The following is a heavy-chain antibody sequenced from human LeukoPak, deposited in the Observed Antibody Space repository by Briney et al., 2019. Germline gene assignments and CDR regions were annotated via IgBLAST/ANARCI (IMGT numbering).Heavy chain of an antibody. CDR1: GFTFSSYG. D-gene: IGHD3-3*01. CDR3: AKDRVRFLEWLDY. CDR2: IRYDGSNK. V-gene: IGHV3-30*02. Sequence: GGSLRLSWAPYGFTFSSYGMHWVRQAPGKGLEWVAFIRYDGSNKYYADSVKGRFTISRDNSKNTLYLQMNSLRAEETAVYYCAKDRVRFLEWLDYWGQGTLVTVSS. J-gene: IGHJ4*02.